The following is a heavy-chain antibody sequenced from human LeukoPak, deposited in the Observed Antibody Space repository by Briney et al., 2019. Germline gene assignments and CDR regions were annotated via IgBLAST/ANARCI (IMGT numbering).Heavy chain of an antibody. CDR2: MNPNSGNT. Sequence: EASVKVSCKASGYTFTSYDINWVRQATGQGLEWMGWMNPNSGNTGYAQKFQGRVTITRNTSISTAYMELRSLRSDDTAVYYCARDQYYDSKGWFDPWGQGTLVTVSS. J-gene: IGHJ5*02. V-gene: IGHV1-8*03. CDR1: GYTFTSYD. CDR3: ARDQYYDSKGWFDP. D-gene: IGHD3-22*01.